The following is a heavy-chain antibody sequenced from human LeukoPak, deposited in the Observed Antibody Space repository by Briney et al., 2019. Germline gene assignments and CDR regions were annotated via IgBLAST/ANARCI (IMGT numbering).Heavy chain of an antibody. J-gene: IGHJ4*02. D-gene: IGHD6-6*01. Sequence: GGSLRLSCAASGFSVSSNYMSWVRQAPGKGLEWVSVIYGGDIAAYADSVKGRFTISRDNSKNTLYLQLNSLRADDTAVYFCAKDLRIAARPVFEYWGQGTLVTVSS. CDR2: IYGGDIA. CDR3: AKDLRIAARPVFEY. V-gene: IGHV3-53*01. CDR1: GFSVSSNY.